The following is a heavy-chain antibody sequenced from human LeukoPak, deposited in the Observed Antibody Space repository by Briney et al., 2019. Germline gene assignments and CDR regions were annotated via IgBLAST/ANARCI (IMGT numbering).Heavy chain of an antibody. CDR2: IYTSGST. CDR1: GSSIGTYS. V-gene: IGHV4-4*09. CDR3: ARDVRVVPAAENWFDP. Sequence: SETLSLTCTVSGSSIGTYSWSWIRQPPGKGLEWVGYIYTSGSTNYNPSLKSRVTMSVDTSKNQFSLKLSSVTAADTAVYYCARDVRVVPAAENWFDPWGQGTLVTVSS. J-gene: IGHJ5*02. D-gene: IGHD2-2*01.